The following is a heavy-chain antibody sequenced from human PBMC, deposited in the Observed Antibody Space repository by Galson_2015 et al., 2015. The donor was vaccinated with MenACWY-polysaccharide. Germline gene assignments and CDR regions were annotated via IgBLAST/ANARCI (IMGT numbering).Heavy chain of an antibody. Sequence: SLRLSCAASGYSFISYWMFWVRQAPGKGLVWVSTINNDGSATTYADSVKGRFTISRDNAKNTVYLQMNSLRDDDTAVYYCGRNGGGIDVWGQGTTVTVSS. CDR3: GRNGGGIDV. CDR2: INNDGSAT. CDR1: GYSFISYW. D-gene: IGHD3-16*01. J-gene: IGHJ6*02. V-gene: IGHV3-74*01.